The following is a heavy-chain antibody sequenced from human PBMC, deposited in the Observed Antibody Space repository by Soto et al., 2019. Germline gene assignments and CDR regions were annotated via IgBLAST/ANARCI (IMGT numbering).Heavy chain of an antibody. CDR1: GDSIISGGYY. Sequence: SETLSLTCTVSGDSIISGGYYWTWIRQHPGRGLEWIGYIYYSGTTYYNPSLKSRVLILVDTSNNQFSLNLRSVTAADTATYYCARDITGYSGIDVWGQGTTVTVSS. CDR3: ARDITGYSGIDV. CDR2: IYYSGTT. J-gene: IGHJ6*02. V-gene: IGHV4-31*03. D-gene: IGHD3-9*01.